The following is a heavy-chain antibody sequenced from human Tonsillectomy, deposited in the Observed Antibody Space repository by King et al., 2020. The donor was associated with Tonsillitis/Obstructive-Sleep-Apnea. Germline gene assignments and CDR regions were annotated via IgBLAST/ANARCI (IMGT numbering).Heavy chain of an antibody. CDR1: GLTVRDNY. CDR3: ARDMGAFYDLRRSDAFDI. CDR2: IYSGGTS. Sequence: VQLVESGGGLIQPGGSLRLSCAASGLTVRDNYMSWVRQAPGKGLDWVSVIYSGGTSYYADSVKGRFTISRDHSKNTLYLQMNSLRAEDTAVCYCARDMGAFYDLRRSDAFDIWGQGTVVTVSS. V-gene: IGHV3-53*01. J-gene: IGHJ3*02. D-gene: IGHD3-3*01.